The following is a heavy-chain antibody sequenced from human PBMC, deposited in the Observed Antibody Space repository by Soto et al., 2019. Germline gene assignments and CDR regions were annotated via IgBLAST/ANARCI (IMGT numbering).Heavy chain of an antibody. CDR2: ISYDGSNK. CDR1: GFTFSSYG. J-gene: IGHJ4*02. Sequence: QVQLVESGGGVVQPGRSLRLSCAASGFTFSSYGMHWVRQAPGKGLEWVAVISYDGSNKYYADSVKGRFTISRDNSKNTLYLQRNSLRAEDTAVYYCAKGGYSYGPPLAEYFDYWGQGTLVTVSS. V-gene: IGHV3-30*18. CDR3: AKGGYSYGPPLAEYFDY. D-gene: IGHD5-18*01.